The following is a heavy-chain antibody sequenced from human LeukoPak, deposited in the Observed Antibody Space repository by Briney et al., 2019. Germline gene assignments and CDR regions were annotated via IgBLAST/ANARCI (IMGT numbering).Heavy chain of an antibody. CDR1: GGSISSSSYY. J-gene: IGHJ4*02. D-gene: IGHD4-17*01. Sequence: PSETLSLTCTVSGGSISSSSYYWGWIRQPPGKGLEWIGSIYYSGSTYYNPSLKSRVTISVDTSKNQFSLKLSSVTAADTAVYYCARDVPGATVTTATYSDYWGQGTLVTVSS. CDR2: IYYSGST. V-gene: IGHV4-39*07. CDR3: ARDVPGATVTTATYSDY.